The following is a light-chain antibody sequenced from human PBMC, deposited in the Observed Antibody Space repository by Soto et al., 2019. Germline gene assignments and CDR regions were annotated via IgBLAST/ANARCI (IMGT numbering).Light chain of an antibody. CDR1: SSDVGGYNY. V-gene: IGLV2-14*01. CDR2: EVS. Sequence: QSALSQPASVSVSPGQSITISCTGTSSDVGGYNYVSWYQQHPGKAPKLMIYEVSNRPSGVSNRFPGSKSGNTASLTISGLQAEDEADYYCSSYTSSTFYVFGTGTKVTVL. J-gene: IGLJ1*01. CDR3: SSYTSSTFYV.